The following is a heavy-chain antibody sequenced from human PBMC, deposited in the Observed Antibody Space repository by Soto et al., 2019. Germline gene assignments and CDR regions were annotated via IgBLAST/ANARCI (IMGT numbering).Heavy chain of an antibody. J-gene: IGHJ6*02. CDR2: IIPIFGTA. CDR3: ASHGRQLVDYYSGMAV. V-gene: IGHV1-69*12. Sequence: QVQLVQSGAEVKKPGSSVKVSCKASGGTFSSYAISWVRQAPGQGLEWMGGIIPIFGTANYAQKFQGRVTISADESPSTAAMELSSLRSEDTAVYYCASHGRQLVDYYSGMAVWGHGATVTVSS. D-gene: IGHD6-6*01. CDR1: GGTFSSYA.